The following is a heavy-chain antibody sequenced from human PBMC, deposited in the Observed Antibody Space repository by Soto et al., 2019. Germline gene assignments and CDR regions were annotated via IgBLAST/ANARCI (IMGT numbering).Heavy chain of an antibody. CDR3: ARGGYSSGWPTLDN. Sequence: SKTLSLTCAVSGGSITSSNWWNWVRQPPGKGLEWIGQISHTGTTDYNPSLKSRVTMTVDKSKNQLSLRLTSVTAADTAVYFCARGGYSSGWPTLDNWGQGTLVTVSS. J-gene: IGHJ4*02. D-gene: IGHD6-19*01. CDR2: ISHTGTT. CDR1: GGSITSSNW. V-gene: IGHV4-4*02.